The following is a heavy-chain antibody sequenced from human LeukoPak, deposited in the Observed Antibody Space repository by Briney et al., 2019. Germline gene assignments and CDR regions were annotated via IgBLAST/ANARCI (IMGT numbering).Heavy chain of an antibody. CDR3: ARGPGCGGDCYIFYYYYMDV. D-gene: IGHD2-21*02. J-gene: IGHJ6*03. V-gene: IGHV1-8*01. CDR1: GYTFTSYD. Sequence: GASVKVPCKASGYTFTSYDINWVRQATGQGLEWMGWMNPNSGNTGYAQKFQGRVTMTRNTSISTAYMELSSLRSEDTAVYYCARGPGCGGDCYIFYYYYMDVWGKGTTVTVSS. CDR2: MNPNSGNT.